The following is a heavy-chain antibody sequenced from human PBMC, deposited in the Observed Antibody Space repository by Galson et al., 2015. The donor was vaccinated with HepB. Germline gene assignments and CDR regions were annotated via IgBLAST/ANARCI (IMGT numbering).Heavy chain of an antibody. Sequence: SETLSLTCAVSGDSISNDRWWSWVRQPPGEGLEWIGEAYHSGGTNYRPSLKSRVTTSVDKSKNQFSLKLTSVTAADTAEYYCARAKEGRGYFDYWGQGTLVTVSS. CDR2: AYHSGGT. V-gene: IGHV4-4*02. CDR3: ARAKEGRGYFDY. CDR1: GDSISNDRW. D-gene: IGHD3-10*01. J-gene: IGHJ4*02.